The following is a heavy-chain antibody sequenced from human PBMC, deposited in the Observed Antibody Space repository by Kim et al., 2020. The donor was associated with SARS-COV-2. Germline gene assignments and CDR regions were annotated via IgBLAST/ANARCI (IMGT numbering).Heavy chain of an antibody. CDR2: ISYDGSNK. V-gene: IGHV3-30*18. D-gene: IGHD3-22*01. J-gene: IGHJ3*02. Sequence: GGSLRLSCAASGFTFSSYGMHWVRQAPGKGLEWVAVISYDGSNKYYADSVKGRFTISRDNSKNTLYLQMNSLRAEDTAVYYCAKDLIVVVITAFDIWGQGTMVTVSS. CDR3: AKDLIVVVITAFDI. CDR1: GFTFSSYG.